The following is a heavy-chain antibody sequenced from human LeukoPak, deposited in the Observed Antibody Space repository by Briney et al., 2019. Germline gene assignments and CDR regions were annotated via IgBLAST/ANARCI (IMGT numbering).Heavy chain of an antibody. CDR3: AKDLSSSSIDP. Sequence: GGSLRLSCAASGFTLTSYSMSWVRQAPGKGLEWVSAISGSGGSTYYADSVKGRFTISRDNSKNTLYLQMNSLRAEDTAVYYCAKDLSSSSIDPWGQGTLVTVSS. CDR1: GFTLTSYS. J-gene: IGHJ5*02. CDR2: ISGSGGST. V-gene: IGHV3-23*01. D-gene: IGHD6-6*01.